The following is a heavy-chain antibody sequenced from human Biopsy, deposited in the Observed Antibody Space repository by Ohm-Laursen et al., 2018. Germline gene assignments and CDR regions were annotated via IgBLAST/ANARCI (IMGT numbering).Heavy chain of an antibody. J-gene: IGHJ4*02. V-gene: IGHV4-31*03. CDR2: IHYSGNT. D-gene: IGHD3-16*01. Sequence: TLSLTCIVSGVSINTGGYYWTWIRQHPGTGLEWIGYIHYSGNTLYNPSLKSRLTISVDTSRNQFSLKLTSVTAAGTALYYCTRAGGGKIYGLWGQGTLVTVSS. CDR1: GVSINTGGYY. CDR3: TRAGGGKIYGL.